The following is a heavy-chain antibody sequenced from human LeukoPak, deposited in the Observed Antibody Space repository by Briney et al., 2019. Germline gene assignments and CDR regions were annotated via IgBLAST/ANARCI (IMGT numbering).Heavy chain of an antibody. V-gene: IGHV4-4*07. CDR3: ARDQSGSYISWFDP. J-gene: IGHJ5*02. D-gene: IGHD1-26*01. CDR1: GGSISSYY. CDR2: IYATGST. Sequence: SETLSLTCTVSGGSISSYYWSWIRQPAGRGLEWIGRIYATGSTNYNPSLKSRVTMSVDTSKNQFSLKLNSVTAADTAVYYCARDQSGSYISWFDPWGQGTLVTVSS.